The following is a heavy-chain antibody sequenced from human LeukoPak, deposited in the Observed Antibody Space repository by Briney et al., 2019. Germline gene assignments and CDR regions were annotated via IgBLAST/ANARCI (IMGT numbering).Heavy chain of an antibody. D-gene: IGHD6-19*01. CDR1: GFTFGDHA. Sequence: GGSLRLSCAASGFTFGDHAMHWVRQAPGKGLEWVSLISGNGGSTYYADSVKGRFVISRDNRKNTLYLQMNGLRTEDTALYYCAKVRSLAGTLDFFDSWGHGTLVTVSS. CDR2: ISGNGGST. V-gene: IGHV3-43*02. CDR3: AKVRSLAGTLDFFDS. J-gene: IGHJ4*01.